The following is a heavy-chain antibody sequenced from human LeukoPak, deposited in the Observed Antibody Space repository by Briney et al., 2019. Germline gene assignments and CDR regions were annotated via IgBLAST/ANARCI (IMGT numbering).Heavy chain of an antibody. CDR1: GFTFSSYG. V-gene: IGHV3-30*02. CDR2: IRYDGSNK. Sequence: GGSLRLSCAASGFTFSSYGMDWVRQAPGKGLEWVAYIRYDGSNKNYADSVKGRFTISRDNSKNTLYLQMSSLRAEDTAVYYCAKVVTGYCSTTSCPFDSWGQGTLVSV. J-gene: IGHJ4*02. D-gene: IGHD2-2*01. CDR3: AKVVTGYCSTTSCPFDS.